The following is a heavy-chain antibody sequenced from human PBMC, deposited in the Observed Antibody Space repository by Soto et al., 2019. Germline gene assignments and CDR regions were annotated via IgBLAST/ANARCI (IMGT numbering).Heavy chain of an antibody. V-gene: IGHV4-31*03. CDR2: ISYSGST. CDR1: GGSISDGYY. CDR3: ASRDRSGYSYWLDT. J-gene: IGHJ5*02. Sequence: PSETLSLTCTVSGGSISDGYYWSWIRQHPGKGLEWIGSISYSGSTSYNPSLKSRLTISVDRSKSQSSLNLSSVTAAYTAVYYCASRDRSGYSYWLDTWGQGNLVTVSS. D-gene: IGHD3-22*01.